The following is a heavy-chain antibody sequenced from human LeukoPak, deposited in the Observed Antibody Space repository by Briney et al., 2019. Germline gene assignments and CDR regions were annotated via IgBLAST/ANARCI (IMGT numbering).Heavy chain of an antibody. CDR3: ARMAVAGQYNEY. CDR2: SSTSGDSL. D-gene: IGHD6-19*01. V-gene: IGHV3-48*03. CDR1: GFTFSSYE. J-gene: IGHJ4*02. Sequence: GGSLRLSCAASGFTFSSYEMNWVRQAPGKGLEWVSYSSTSGDSLHYADSVKGRFTISRDNARNSLYLQMNSLRADDTAIYYCARMAVAGQYNEYWGQGTLVTASS.